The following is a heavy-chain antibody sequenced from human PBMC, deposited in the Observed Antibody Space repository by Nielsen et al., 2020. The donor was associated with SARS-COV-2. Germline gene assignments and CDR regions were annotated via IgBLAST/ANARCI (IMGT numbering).Heavy chain of an antibody. CDR3: ARDIVVVPAAIDYGMDV. J-gene: IGHJ6*02. V-gene: IGHV1-18*01. CDR1: GYTFTSYG. D-gene: IGHD2-2*02. Sequence: ASVKVSCKASGYTFTSYGISWVRQAPGQGLEWMGWISAYNGNTNYAQKLQDRVTMTTDTSTSTAYMELRSLRSDDTAVYYCARDIVVVPAAIDYGMDVWGQGTTVTVSS. CDR2: ISAYNGNT.